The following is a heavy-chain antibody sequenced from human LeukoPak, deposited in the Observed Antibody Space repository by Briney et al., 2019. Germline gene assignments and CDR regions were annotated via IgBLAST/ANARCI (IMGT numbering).Heavy chain of an antibody. Sequence: SETLSLTCTVSGGSMSSGGYYWSWIRQDPGKGLEWIGYASYSGSTYYNPSLKSRVTISVDTAKNQFSLKLTSVTAADTAVYYCARSASPTFYDYWGQGTLVTVSS. J-gene: IGHJ4*02. V-gene: IGHV4-31*03. CDR1: GGSMSSGGYY. D-gene: IGHD3-3*02. CDR3: ARSASPTFYDY. CDR2: ASYSGST.